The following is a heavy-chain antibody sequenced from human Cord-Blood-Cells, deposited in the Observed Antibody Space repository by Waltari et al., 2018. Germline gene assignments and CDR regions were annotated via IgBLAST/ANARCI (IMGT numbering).Heavy chain of an antibody. Sequence: QVQLVQSGAEVKKPGASVKVSCKASGYTFTGYYMHWVRQAPGQGLEWMGWINPNSGGTNYAQKFQGRVTMTRDTSISTAYMELSRLRSDDTAVYYCARGYHDFWSGYYDAFDIWGQGTVVTVSS. CDR1: GYTFTGYY. J-gene: IGHJ3*02. V-gene: IGHV1-2*02. CDR2: INPNSGGT. D-gene: IGHD3-3*01. CDR3: ARGYHDFWSGYYDAFDI.